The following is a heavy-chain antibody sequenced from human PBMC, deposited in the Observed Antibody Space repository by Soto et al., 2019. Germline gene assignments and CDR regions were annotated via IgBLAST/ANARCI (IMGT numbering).Heavy chain of an antibody. CDR2: ISAYNGNT. D-gene: IGHD6-19*01. J-gene: IGHJ6*03. CDR1: GYSFTNYG. V-gene: IGHV1-18*01. Sequence: QDRLVQSGVEVKKPGASVRVSCKASGYSFTNYGITWVRQAPGQGFDWMGWISAYNGNTNYAQKFQGRVTLTTDPSTSTAYLELRSLRSDDTAVYYCARDRGVAPPVAGNTHYYYYMDVWGKGTTVTVSS. CDR3: ARDRGVAPPVAGNTHYYYYMDV.